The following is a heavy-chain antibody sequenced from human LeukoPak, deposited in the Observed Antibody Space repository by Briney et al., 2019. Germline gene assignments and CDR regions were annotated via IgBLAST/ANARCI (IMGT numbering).Heavy chain of an antibody. V-gene: IGHV4-31*03. J-gene: IGHJ4*02. CDR3: ARGRLEETTVTTTDDY. CDR2: IYYSGST. CDR1: GGSISSGGYY. Sequence: SETLSLTCTVSGGSISSGGYYWSWIRQHPGKGLEWIGYIYYSGSTYYNPSLKSRVTISVDTSKNQFSLKLSSVTAADTAVYYCARGRLEETTVTTTDDYWGQGTLVTVSS. D-gene: IGHD4-17*01.